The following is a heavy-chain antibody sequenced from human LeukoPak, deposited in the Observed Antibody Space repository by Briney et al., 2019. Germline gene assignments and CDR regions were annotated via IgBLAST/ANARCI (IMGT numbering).Heavy chain of an antibody. CDR2: INAGNGST. CDR1: GYTFTTYS. CDR3: AREHDFLIDYSFDY. D-gene: IGHD3-3*01. J-gene: IGHJ4*02. Sequence: ASVKVSCKASGYTFTTYSIFWMRQAPGQGLGWMGWINAGNGSTKYSQKLQDGVTITRDTSANTAYVELSSLRSEDTAVYYCAREHDFLIDYSFDYWGQGTLVTVSS. V-gene: IGHV1-3*01.